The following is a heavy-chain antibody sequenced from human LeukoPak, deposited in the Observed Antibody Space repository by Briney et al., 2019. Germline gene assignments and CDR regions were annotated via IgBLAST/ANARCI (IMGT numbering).Heavy chain of an antibody. CDR3: AREGLLAAAGTSDYYYGMDV. CDR1: GFTVSSNY. D-gene: IGHD6-13*01. Sequence: GGSLRLSCAASGFTVSSNYMSWVRQAPGKGLEWVSVIYSGGSTYYADSVKGRFTISRDNSENTLYLQMNSLRAEDTAVYYCAREGLLAAAGTSDYYYGMDVWGQGTTVTVSS. CDR2: IYSGGST. V-gene: IGHV3-66*01. J-gene: IGHJ6*02.